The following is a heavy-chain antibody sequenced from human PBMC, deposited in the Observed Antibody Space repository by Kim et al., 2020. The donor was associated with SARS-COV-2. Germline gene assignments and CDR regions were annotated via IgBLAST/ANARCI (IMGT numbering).Heavy chain of an antibody. CDR3: ARVRRGYSYGDVDY. D-gene: IGHD5-18*01. J-gene: IGHJ4*02. CDR2: IYYSGST. V-gene: IGHV4-59*13. Sequence: SETLSLTCTVSGGSISSYYWSWIRQPPGKGLDWIGYIYYSGSTNYNPSLKSRVTISVDTSKNQFSLKLSSVTAADTAVYYCARVRRGYSYGDVDYWGQGTLVTVSS. CDR1: GGSISSYY.